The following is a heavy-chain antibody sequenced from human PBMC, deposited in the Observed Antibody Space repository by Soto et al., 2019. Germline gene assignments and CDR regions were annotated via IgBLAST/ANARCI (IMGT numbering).Heavy chain of an antibody. CDR2: IIPIFGTA. J-gene: IGHJ6*02. CDR3: ARHDCISSSCYYYYYYGMDV. CDR1: GGTFSSYA. D-gene: IGHD2-2*01. V-gene: IGHV1-69*12. Sequence: QVQLVQSGAEVKKPGSSVKVSCKASGGTFSSYAISWVRQAPGQGLEWMGGIIPIFGTANYAQKFQGRVTITADESTSTDYRELSSLRSEDTAVYYCARHDCISSSCYYYYYYGMDVWGQGTTVTVSS.